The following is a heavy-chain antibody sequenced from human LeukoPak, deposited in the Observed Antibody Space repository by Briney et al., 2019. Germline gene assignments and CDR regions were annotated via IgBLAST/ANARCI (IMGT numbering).Heavy chain of an antibody. CDR1: GFTFSNFG. Sequence: GGSLRLSCAASGFTFSNFGMSWVRQAPGKGLEWVSSISGSGSTTYYADSVKGRFTISRDNSKNTLYLQMNSLRAEDTAVYYCAKDRFGVARPYFDYWGQGTLVTVSS. J-gene: IGHJ4*02. V-gene: IGHV3-23*01. D-gene: IGHD3-3*01. CDR2: ISGSGSTT. CDR3: AKDRFGVARPYFDY.